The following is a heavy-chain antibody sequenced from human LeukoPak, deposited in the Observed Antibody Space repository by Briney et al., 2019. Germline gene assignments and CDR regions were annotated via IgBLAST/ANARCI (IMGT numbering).Heavy chain of an antibody. CDR2: ISPYNGNA. J-gene: IGHJ4*02. Sequence: ASVNVSCKASGYTFTNCGINWVRQAPGRGLECMGWISPYNGNANYAQNLQGRVTVTTDTSMSTAYMELRSLRSDDTAVYYCARDRGVAVSGVSWDWGQGTLVTVSS. CDR3: ARDRGVAVSGVSWD. V-gene: IGHV1-18*01. CDR1: GYTFTNCG. D-gene: IGHD6-19*01.